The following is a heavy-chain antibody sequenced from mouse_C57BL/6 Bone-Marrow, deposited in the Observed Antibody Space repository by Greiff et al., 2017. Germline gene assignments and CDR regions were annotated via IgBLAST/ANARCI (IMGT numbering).Heavy chain of an antibody. CDR3: ARGTYYEAMDY. D-gene: IGHD2-10*01. CDR1: GYTFTSYW. Sequence: QVQLQQPGAELVRPGSSVKLSCKASGYTFTSYWMHWVKQRPIQGLEWIGNIDPSDSETHYNQKFKDKATLTVDKSSSTAYMQLSSLPSEDSAVYYCARGTYYEAMDYWGQGTSVTVSS. J-gene: IGHJ4*01. V-gene: IGHV1-52*01. CDR2: IDPSDSET.